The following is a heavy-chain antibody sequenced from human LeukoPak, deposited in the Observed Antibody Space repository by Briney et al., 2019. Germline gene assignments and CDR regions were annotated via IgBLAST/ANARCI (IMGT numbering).Heavy chain of an antibody. Sequence: PGGSLRLSCAASGFTLSSYAMSWVRQAPGKGLEWVSAISGSGGSTYYADSVKGRFTISRDNSKNTLYLQMNSLRAEDTAVYYCAKPWSSGSYRDAFDIWGQGTMVTVSS. D-gene: IGHD1-26*01. CDR2: ISGSGGST. J-gene: IGHJ3*02. CDR1: GFTLSSYA. CDR3: AKPWSSGSYRDAFDI. V-gene: IGHV3-23*01.